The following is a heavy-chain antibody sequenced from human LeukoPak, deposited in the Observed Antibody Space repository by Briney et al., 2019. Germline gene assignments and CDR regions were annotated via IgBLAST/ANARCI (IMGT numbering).Heavy chain of an antibody. CDR2: ISSSSSYI. CDR3: AKETQYLSGAFDI. CDR1: GFTFSSYS. J-gene: IGHJ3*02. V-gene: IGHV3-21*01. D-gene: IGHD2-2*02. Sequence: GGSLRLSCAASGFTFSSYSMNWVRQAPGKGLEWVSSISSSSSYIYYADSVKGRFTISRDNAKNTLYLQMNSLRAEDTAVYYCAKETQYLSGAFDIWGQGTMVTVSS.